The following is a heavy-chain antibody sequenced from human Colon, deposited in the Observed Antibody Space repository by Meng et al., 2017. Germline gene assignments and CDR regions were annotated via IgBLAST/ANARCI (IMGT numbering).Heavy chain of an antibody. J-gene: IGHJ5*02. Sequence: QWQLQMGGHGPLKPSETLSLTCAFSGGSFSGFYWSWIRQPPGKGLEWIGEIDHFRISNYNSSLKGRLTMSVDTSKKQISLTLTPVTAADTAVYYCATGLRHGDWFDPWGPGTLVTVSS. D-gene: IGHD4-17*01. CDR1: GGSFSGFY. CDR3: ATGLRHGDWFDP. V-gene: IGHV4-34*02. CDR2: IDHFRIS.